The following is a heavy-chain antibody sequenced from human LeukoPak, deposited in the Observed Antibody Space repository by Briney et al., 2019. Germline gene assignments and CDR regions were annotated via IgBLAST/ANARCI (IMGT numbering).Heavy chain of an antibody. J-gene: IGHJ6*02. D-gene: IGHD3-10*01. CDR1: GFTFSSFH. CDR3: ARALWSGPVYYGMDV. CDR2: ISSTSSYI. Sequence: GGSLRLSCAASGFTFSSFHINWVRQAPGKGLEWVSSISSTSSYIYYADSVKGRFTISRDNAKNSLYLQMNSLRAEDTAVYYCARALWSGPVYYGMDVWGQGTTVTVSS. V-gene: IGHV3-21*06.